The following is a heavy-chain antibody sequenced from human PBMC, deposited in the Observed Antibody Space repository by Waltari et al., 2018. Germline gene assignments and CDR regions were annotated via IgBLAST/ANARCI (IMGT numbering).Heavy chain of an antibody. D-gene: IGHD1-26*01. CDR2: IIPIFGTA. J-gene: IGHJ6*03. Sequence: QVQLVQSGAEVKKPGSSVKVPCKASGGTLRRYALRCVRQAPGQGLEWMGGIIPIFGTANYAQKFQGRVTITADESTSTAYMELSSLRSEDTAVYYCARGRGAPYYMDVWGKGTTVTVSS. V-gene: IGHV1-69*12. CDR3: ARGRGAPYYMDV. CDR1: GGTLRRYA.